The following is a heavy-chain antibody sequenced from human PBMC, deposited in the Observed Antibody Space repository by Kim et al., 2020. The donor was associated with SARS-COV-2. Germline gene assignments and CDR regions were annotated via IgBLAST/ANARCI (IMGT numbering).Heavy chain of an antibody. D-gene: IGHD2-8*01. V-gene: IGHV3-15*01. CDR1: GFTFDTAW. CDR3: TRYCNNNECFASIAGGQL. CDR2: IMAKVEGGTT. Sequence: GGSLRLSCGASGFTFDTAWMTWVRQSPGRGLEWVGCIMAKVEGGTTAYDAAVQGRFTISRDDSLNTFSLQMTNLQIEDRGVYCCTRYCNNNECFASIAGGQLGGQGMLLSVSP. J-gene: IGHJ1*01.